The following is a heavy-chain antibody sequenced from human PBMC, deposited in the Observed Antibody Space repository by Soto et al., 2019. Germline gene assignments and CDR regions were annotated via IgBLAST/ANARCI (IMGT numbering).Heavy chain of an antibody. D-gene: IGHD5-18*01. J-gene: IGHJ4*02. V-gene: IGHV3-30*03. CDR2: ISYDGSNK. CDR1: GFTFSSYG. CDR3: ARDHLAMGHD. Sequence: GGSLRLSCAASGFTFSSYGMHWVRQAPGKGLERVAVISYDGSNKYYADSVKGRFTISRDNSKNTLYLQMNSLRADDTAVYYCARDHLAMGHDWGQGTLVTVSS.